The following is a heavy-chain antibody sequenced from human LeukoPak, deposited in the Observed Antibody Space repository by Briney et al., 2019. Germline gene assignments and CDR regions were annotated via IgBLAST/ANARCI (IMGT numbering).Heavy chain of an antibody. J-gene: IGHJ4*02. CDR2: ISSSGSTI. CDR1: GFTFSSYE. V-gene: IGHV3-48*03. CDR3: ARAPVTSCRGAYCYPFDY. D-gene: IGHD2-21*01. Sequence: PGGSLRLSCAASGFTFSSYEMNWVRQAPGKGLEWVSSISSSGSTIYYADSVKGRFTISRDNAKNSLYLQMNSLRLEDAAVYFCARAPVTSCRGAYCYPFDYWGQGTQVTVSS.